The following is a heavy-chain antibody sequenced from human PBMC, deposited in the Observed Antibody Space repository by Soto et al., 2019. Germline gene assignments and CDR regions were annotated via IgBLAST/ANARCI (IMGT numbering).Heavy chain of an antibody. V-gene: IGHV3-23*01. Sequence: EVQLFESGGGLVQPGGSLRLSCAASGFTFSNYAMTWVRQAPGKGLEWVSVISGSGGSTYYADSVKGRFTISRDNSKNTLHLQMNSLRAEDTAVYYCAKRTLTGCYPYDYWGQGALVTVSS. J-gene: IGHJ4*02. CDR2: ISGSGGST. D-gene: IGHD2-2*01. CDR3: AKRTLTGCYPYDY. CDR1: GFTFSNYA.